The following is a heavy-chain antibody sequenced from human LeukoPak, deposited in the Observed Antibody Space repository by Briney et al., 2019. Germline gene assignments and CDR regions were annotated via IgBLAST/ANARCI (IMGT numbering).Heavy chain of an antibody. CDR1: GGSISSGDYY. D-gene: IGHD3-22*01. Sequence: SETLSLTCTVSGGSISSGDYYWRWIRQPPGKGLEWIGYIYYSGSTYYNPSRKSRVTISVDTSKNQFSRKLSSVTAADTAVHYCAGGDSGSSGYWGQGTLVTVSS. CDR3: AGGDSGSSGY. J-gene: IGHJ4*02. CDR2: IYYSGST. V-gene: IGHV4-30-4*02.